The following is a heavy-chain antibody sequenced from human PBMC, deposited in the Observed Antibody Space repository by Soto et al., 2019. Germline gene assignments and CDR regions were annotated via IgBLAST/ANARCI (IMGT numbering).Heavy chain of an antibody. CDR2: IYYSGST. J-gene: IGHJ6*02. D-gene: IGHD4-17*01. V-gene: IGHV4-59*12. Sequence: SETLSLTCTFSGGSISSYYWSWIRQPPGKGLEWIGYIYYSGSTYYNPSLKSRVTISVDTSKNQFSLKLNSVTAADTAVYYCARDPTGYYGMDVWGQGTTVTVSS. CDR1: GGSISSYY. CDR3: ARDPTGYYGMDV.